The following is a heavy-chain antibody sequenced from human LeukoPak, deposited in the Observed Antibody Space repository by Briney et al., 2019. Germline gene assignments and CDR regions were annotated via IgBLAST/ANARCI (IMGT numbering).Heavy chain of an antibody. V-gene: IGHV1-58*02. J-gene: IGHJ1*01. Sequence: ASVKVSCKASGFIFTSSAIQWVRQARGQRLEWIGWIVVGSGNTNLAQQFQGRVTLTRDMSTSTAYMELSSLRSDDTAVYYCARGRVEGPWGQGTLVTVSS. CDR1: GFIFTSSA. CDR3: ARGRVEGP. CDR2: IVVGSGNT.